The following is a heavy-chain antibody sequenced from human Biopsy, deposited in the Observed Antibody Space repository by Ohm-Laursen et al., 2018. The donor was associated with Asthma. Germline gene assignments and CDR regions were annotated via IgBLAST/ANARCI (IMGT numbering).Heavy chain of an antibody. V-gene: IGHV3-30*18. CDR2: ISYDGNHK. CDR1: GFMFRSFG. CDR3: AKRRGYSGHDNDY. Sequence: SLRLSCAASGFMFRSFGTHWVRQAPGKGLEWVAVISYDGNHKFYEDSVKGRFTISRDNSKNTLYLQMNSLRTEDTAVYYCAKRRGYSGHDNDYWGQGTLVVVSS. D-gene: IGHD5-12*01. J-gene: IGHJ4*02.